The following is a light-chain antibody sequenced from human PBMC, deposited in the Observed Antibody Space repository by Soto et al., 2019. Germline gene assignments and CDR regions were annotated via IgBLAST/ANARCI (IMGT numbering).Light chain of an antibody. CDR1: QAISDW. CDR3: QQYHTYST. Sequence: DIQMTQSPSTLSASVGDRVSITCRASQAISDWLTWYQQKPGQVPELLIFDVSTLESGVPSRFSGSISGTEFTLTISSLQPDDFATYFCQQYHTYSTFGQGTKVDIK. J-gene: IGKJ1*01. V-gene: IGKV1-5*01. CDR2: DVS.